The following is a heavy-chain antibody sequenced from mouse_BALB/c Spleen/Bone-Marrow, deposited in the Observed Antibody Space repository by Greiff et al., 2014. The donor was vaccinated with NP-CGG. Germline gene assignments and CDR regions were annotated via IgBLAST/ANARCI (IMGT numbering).Heavy chain of an antibody. CDR3: ARGGLRHYAMDD. CDR1: GYTFTDYE. D-gene: IGHD2-4*01. Sequence: VQLVESGAELVRPGASVKLSCKALGYTFTDYEMLWVKQTPEHGLEWIGAIHPGSGGTTYNQKFKGKATLTADNSSSTAYMELSSLTSEDSAVYYCARGGLRHYAMDDWGQGTSVTVSS. J-gene: IGHJ4*01. CDR2: IHPGSGGT. V-gene: IGHV1-15*01.